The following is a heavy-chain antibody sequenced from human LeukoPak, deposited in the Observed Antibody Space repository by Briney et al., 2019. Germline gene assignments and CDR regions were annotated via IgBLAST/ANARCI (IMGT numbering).Heavy chain of an antibody. CDR3: AKDLSDSSFLYGELDY. V-gene: IGHV3-30*18. CDR2: ISNDGSHK. CDR1: GFIFSSYG. Sequence: PGGSLRLSCAASGFIFSSYGMHWVRQAPGKGLEWVAAISNDGSHKYYADSVKGRFTISRDNSKNTLYLQMDSLRADDTAVYYCAKDLSDSSFLYGELDYWGQGTLVTGSS. J-gene: IGHJ4*02. D-gene: IGHD6-19*01.